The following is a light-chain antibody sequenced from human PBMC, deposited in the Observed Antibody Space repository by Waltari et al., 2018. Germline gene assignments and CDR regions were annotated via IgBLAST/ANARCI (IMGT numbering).Light chain of an antibody. CDR3: ATWDDSLNGNV. J-gene: IGLJ6*01. CDR1: SSNIGSNP. CDR2: TNN. V-gene: IGLV1-44*01. Sequence: QSVLTQPPSASGTPGQRVTISCSGSSSNIGSNPVNWYQQLPGTAPKLLIYTNNHRPSGVPDRFPGSKSGTSASLAISGLQSEDEAHYYCATWDDSLNGNVFGSGTKVIVL.